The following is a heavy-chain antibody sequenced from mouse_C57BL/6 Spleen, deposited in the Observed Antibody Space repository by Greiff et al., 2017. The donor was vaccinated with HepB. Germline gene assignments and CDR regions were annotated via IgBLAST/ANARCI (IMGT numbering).Heavy chain of an antibody. CDR3: ARRIYYYGSSYEDY. D-gene: IGHD1-1*01. V-gene: IGHV1-69*01. Sequence: VQLQQPGAELVMPGASVKLSCKASGYTFTSYWMHWVKQRPGQGLEWIGEIDPSDSYTNYNQKFKGKSTLTVDKSSSTAYMQLSSLTSEDSAVYYCARRIYYYGSSYEDYWGQGTTLTVSS. J-gene: IGHJ2*01. CDR1: GYTFTSYW. CDR2: IDPSDSYT.